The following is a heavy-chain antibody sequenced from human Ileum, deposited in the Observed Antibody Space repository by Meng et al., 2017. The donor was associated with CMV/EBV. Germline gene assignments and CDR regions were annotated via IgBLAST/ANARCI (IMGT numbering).Heavy chain of an antibody. CDR1: GFTFSAYY. Sequence: GGSLRLSCAASGFTFSAYYMSWIRQAPGKGLEWVAFISGSDSTIYYADSVKGRFTISMDNAKNSLYLQMNSLRAEDTAVYYCARGGASCGGDCYFNYFDYWGQGTLVTVSS. CDR3: ARGGASCGGDCYFNYFDY. J-gene: IGHJ4*02. D-gene: IGHD2-21*01. V-gene: IGHV3-11*01. CDR2: ISGSDSTI.